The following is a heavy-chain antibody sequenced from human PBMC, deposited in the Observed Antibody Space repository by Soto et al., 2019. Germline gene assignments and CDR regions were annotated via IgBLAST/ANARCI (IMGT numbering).Heavy chain of an antibody. J-gene: IGHJ4*02. V-gene: IGHV4-31*03. CDR1: GGSISSGGYY. D-gene: IGHD2-15*01. Sequence: QVQLQESGPGLVKPSQTLSLTYTVSGGSISSGGYYWSWIRQHPGKGLEWIGYIYYSGSTYYNPSLKSRVTISVDTSKNQFSLKLSSVTAADTAVYYCARDRSGGWAYNFDYWGQGTLVTVSS. CDR3: ARDRSGGWAYNFDY. CDR2: IYYSGST.